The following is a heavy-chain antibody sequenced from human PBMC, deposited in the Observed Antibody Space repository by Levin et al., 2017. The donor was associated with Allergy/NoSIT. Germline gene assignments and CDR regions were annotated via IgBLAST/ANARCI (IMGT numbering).Heavy chain of an antibody. CDR3: ARGNGDYVHWYDP. CDR1: GGSFSGYY. Sequence: SQTLSLTCAVYGGSFSGYYWSWIRQPPGKGLEWIGEINHSGSTNYNPSLKSRVTISVDTSKNQFSLKLSSVTAADTAVYYCARGNGDYVHWYDPWGQGTLVTVSS. CDR2: INHSGST. D-gene: IGHD4-17*01. J-gene: IGHJ5*02. V-gene: IGHV4-34*01.